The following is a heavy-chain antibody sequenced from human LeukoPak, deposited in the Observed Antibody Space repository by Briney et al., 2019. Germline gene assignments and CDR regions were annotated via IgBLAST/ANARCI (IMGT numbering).Heavy chain of an antibody. V-gene: IGHV4-34*01. J-gene: IGHJ4*02. CDR3: VKSGGYGLIDY. CDR1: GGSFSGYY. D-gene: IGHD1-26*01. CDR2: INHSGST. Sequence: PSETLSLTCAVYGGSFSGYYWSWIRQPPGKGLEWIGEINHSGSTNYNPSLKSRVTISIDTSKNQFSLRLNSVTAADTAMYYCVKSGGYGLIDYWGQGTLVTVSS.